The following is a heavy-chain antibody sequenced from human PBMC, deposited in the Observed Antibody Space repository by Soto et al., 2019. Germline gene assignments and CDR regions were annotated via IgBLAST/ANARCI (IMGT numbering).Heavy chain of an antibody. CDR2: IIPLFGTT. CDR3: ARDRGSGWFRDDFDI. V-gene: IGHV1-69*01. D-gene: IGHD6-19*01. CDR1: GGTFSSYG. J-gene: IGHJ3*02. Sequence: QVQLVQSGAEVKKPGCSVTVSCKASGGTFSSYGVSWVRQAPEQGLEWMGGIIPLFGTTNYAQMFQGRVTITADESTSTAYMELSRRRSEDTAVYYGARDRGSGWFRDDFDIWGQGTMVTVSS.